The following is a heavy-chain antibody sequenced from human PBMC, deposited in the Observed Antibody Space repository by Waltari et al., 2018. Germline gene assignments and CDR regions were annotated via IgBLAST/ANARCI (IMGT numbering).Heavy chain of an antibody. V-gene: IGHV4-34*01. J-gene: IGHJ5*02. CDR2: VHHSGST. D-gene: IGHD6-13*01. CDR3: ARXXXRPRXVKAVAAGTAXGSWFDP. Sequence: QVQXQQWGAGLLKPSETLSLTCAVYGGSFSXYQWSXIRQPXGNGLGWIGEVHHSGSTNYSPSLKSRVTXSLDTAKNXFSLXLGXVTAAXTXVYFCARXXXRPRXVKAVAAGTAXGSWFDPXGQGTLVTVXS. CDR1: GGSFSXYQ.